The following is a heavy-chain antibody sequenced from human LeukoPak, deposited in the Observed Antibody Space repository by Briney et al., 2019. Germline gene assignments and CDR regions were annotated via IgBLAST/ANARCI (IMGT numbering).Heavy chain of an antibody. CDR1: GGSISSYY. D-gene: IGHD2-21*01. V-gene: IGHV4-59*01. J-gene: IGHJ6*03. CDR3: ASGEAHYYYYMDV. CDR2: IYYSGST. Sequence: SETLSLTCTVSGGSISSYYWSWIRQPPGKGLEWIWYIYYSGSTNYNPSLKSRVTISVDTSKNQFSLKLSSVTAAATAVYYCASGEAHYYYYMDVWGKGTTVTVSS.